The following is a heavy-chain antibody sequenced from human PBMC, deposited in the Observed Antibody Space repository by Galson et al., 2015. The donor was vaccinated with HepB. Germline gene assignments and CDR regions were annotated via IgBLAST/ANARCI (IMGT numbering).Heavy chain of an antibody. Sequence: TLSLTCAVYGGSFSGYYWSWIRQPPGKGLEWIGEINHSGSTNYNPSLKSRVTISVDTSKNQFSLKLSSVTAADTAVYYCARHTCSGGSCYSYLFTPRAYNWFDPWGQGTLVTVSS. CDR1: GGSFSGYY. V-gene: IGHV4-34*01. CDR2: INHSGST. D-gene: IGHD2-15*01. J-gene: IGHJ5*02. CDR3: ARHTCSGGSCYSYLFTPRAYNWFDP.